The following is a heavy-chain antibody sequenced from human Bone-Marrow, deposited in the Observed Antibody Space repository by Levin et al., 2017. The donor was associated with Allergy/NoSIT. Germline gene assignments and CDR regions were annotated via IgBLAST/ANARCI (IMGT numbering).Heavy chain of an antibody. D-gene: IGHD3-22*01. V-gene: IGHV4-34*01. CDR2: INHSGST. CDR1: GGSFSGYY. J-gene: IGHJ4*02. CDR3: ARGGLDSSGYYYHWAHRTFDY. Sequence: PSETLSLTCAVYGGSFSGYYWSWIRQPPGKGLEWIGEINHSGSTNYNPSLKSRVTISVDTSKNQFSLKLSSVTAADTAVYYCARGGLDSSGYYYHWAHRTFDYWGQGTLVTVSS.